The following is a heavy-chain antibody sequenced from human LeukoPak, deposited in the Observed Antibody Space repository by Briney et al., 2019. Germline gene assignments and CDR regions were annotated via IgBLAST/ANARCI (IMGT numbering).Heavy chain of an antibody. CDR2: IYISGGT. CDR1: GGSISSYY. J-gene: IGHJ4*02. D-gene: IGHD3-22*01. Sequence: LETLSLTCTVSGGSISSYYWSWIRQPAGKGLEWIGRIYISGGTNYNPSLKSRVTMSVDTSKNQFSLKLSSVTAADTAVYYCARESLTYYYDSSGFAYWGQGTLVTVSS. CDR3: ARESLTYYYDSSGFAY. V-gene: IGHV4-4*07.